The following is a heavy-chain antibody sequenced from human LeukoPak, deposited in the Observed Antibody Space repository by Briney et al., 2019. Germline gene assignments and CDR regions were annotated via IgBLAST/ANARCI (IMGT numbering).Heavy chain of an antibody. D-gene: IGHD5-18*01. V-gene: IGHV4-4*07. CDR2: ISTGGST. CDR3: ARGGRGGYSYGLKTLYFDY. Sequence: SETLSLTCTVSGGSISSYYWSWIRQPAGKGLEWIGRISTGGSTNYNPSLKSRVTMSVDTSKNQFSLKLSSVTAADTAVYYCARGGRGGYSYGLKTLYFDYWGQGTLVTVSS. CDR1: GGSISSYY. J-gene: IGHJ4*02.